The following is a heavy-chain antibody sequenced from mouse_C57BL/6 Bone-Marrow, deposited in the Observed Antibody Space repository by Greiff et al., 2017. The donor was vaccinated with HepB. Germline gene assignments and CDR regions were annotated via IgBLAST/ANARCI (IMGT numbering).Heavy chain of an antibody. CDR3: ARDSQPHWCFDV. CDR1: GFTFSSYA. CDR2: ISDGGSYT. D-gene: IGHD6-1*01. V-gene: IGHV5-4*01. Sequence: EVQVVESGGGLVKPGGSLKLSCAASGFTFSSYAMSWVRQTPEKRLEWVATISDGGSYTYYPDNVKGRFTISRDNAKNNLYLQMSHLKSEDTAMYYCARDSQPHWCFDVWGTGTTVTVSS. J-gene: IGHJ1*03.